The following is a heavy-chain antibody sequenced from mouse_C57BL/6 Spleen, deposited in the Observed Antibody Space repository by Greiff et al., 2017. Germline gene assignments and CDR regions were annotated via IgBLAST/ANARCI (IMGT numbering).Heavy chain of an antibody. Sequence: DVQLVESGEGLVKPGGSLKLSCAASGFTFSSYAMSWVRQTPEQGLEWVAYISSGGDYIYYADTVKGRFTISRDNARNTLYLQMSSLKSEDTAMYYCTRVVVAHYYAMDYWGQGTSVTVSS. CDR1: GFTFSSYA. CDR2: ISSGGDYI. CDR3: TRVVVAHYYAMDY. J-gene: IGHJ4*01. V-gene: IGHV5-9-1*02. D-gene: IGHD1-1*01.